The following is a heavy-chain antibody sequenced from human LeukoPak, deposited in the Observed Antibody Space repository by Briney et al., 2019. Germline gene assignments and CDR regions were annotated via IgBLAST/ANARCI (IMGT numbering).Heavy chain of an antibody. CDR3: ARAGYSGYANDY. J-gene: IGHJ4*02. CDR1: GFTFSSYE. Sequence: GGSLRPSCAASGFTFSSYEMNWVRQAPGKGLEWVSYISSSGSTIYYADSVKGRFTISRDNAKNSLYLQMNSLRAEDTAVYYCARAGYSGYANDYWGQGTLVTVSS. CDR2: ISSSGSTI. D-gene: IGHD5-12*01. V-gene: IGHV3-48*03.